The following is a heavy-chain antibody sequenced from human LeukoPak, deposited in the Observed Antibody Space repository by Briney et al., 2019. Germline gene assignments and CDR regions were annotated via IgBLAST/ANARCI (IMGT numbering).Heavy chain of an antibody. J-gene: IGHJ5*01. CDR2: ISTSGSSI. Sequence: GGSLRLSCAASGFTFSTYNMIWVRQAPGKGLEWVSYISTSGSSIYYADSVKGRFTISRDNAKNSLYLQMSSLRAEDTAVYYCARSGSYSVSWGQEPWSPSPQ. D-gene: IGHD1-26*01. V-gene: IGHV3-11*01. CDR3: ARSGSYSVS. CDR1: GFTFSTYN.